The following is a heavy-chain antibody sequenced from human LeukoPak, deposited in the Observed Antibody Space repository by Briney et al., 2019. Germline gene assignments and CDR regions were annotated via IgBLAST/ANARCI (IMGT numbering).Heavy chain of an antibody. Sequence: SGTLSLTCTVSNGLIISSNWWSWVRQPPGKGLEWIGEVYHDGSTHYNPSFKSRVTISVDKSMNQFSLNLRSVTAADTAVYYCARKTYCSGGRCYGENWFDPWGQGILVTVSS. J-gene: IGHJ5*02. CDR3: ARKTYCSGGRCYGENWFDP. V-gene: IGHV4-4*02. CDR2: VYHDGST. CDR1: NGLIISSNW. D-gene: IGHD2-15*01.